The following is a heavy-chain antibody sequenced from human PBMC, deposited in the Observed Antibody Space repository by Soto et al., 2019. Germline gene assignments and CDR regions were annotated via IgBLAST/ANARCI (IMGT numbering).Heavy chain of an antibody. Sequence: GGSLRLSCAASGFTFSCSAMHWVRQASGKGLEWVGRIRSKANSYATAYAASVKGRFTISRDDSKNTAYLQMNSLKTEDTAVYYCTSAGYSWNYWGQGTLVTVSS. CDR1: GFTFSCSA. D-gene: IGHD5-18*01. J-gene: IGHJ4*02. CDR2: IRSKANSYAT. V-gene: IGHV3-73*01. CDR3: TSAGYSWNY.